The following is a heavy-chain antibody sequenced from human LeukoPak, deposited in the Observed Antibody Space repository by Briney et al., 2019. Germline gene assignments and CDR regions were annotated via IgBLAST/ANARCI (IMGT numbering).Heavy chain of an antibody. CDR2: IYYSGST. CDR3: ARHVGYSGYDYIDY. Sequence: SETLSLTCTVSGGSISSSSYYWGWIRQPPGKGLEWIGSIYYSGSTYYNPSLKSRVTISVDTSKNQFSLKLSSVTAADTAVYYYARHVGYSGYDYIDYWGQGTLVTVSS. D-gene: IGHD5-12*01. V-gene: IGHV4-39*01. CDR1: GGSISSSSYY. J-gene: IGHJ4*02.